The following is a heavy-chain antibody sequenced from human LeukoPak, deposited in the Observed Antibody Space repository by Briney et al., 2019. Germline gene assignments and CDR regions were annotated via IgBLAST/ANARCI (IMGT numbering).Heavy chain of an antibody. V-gene: IGHV4-59*08. CDR2: IYYSGST. Sequence: PSETLSLTCTVSGGSISSYYWSWIRQPPGKGLEWIGYIYYSGSTNYNPSLKSRVTIPVDTSKNQFSLKLSSVTAADTVVYYCARHQRYCSSTCCHWFDPWGQGTLVTVSS. CDR1: GGSISSYY. D-gene: IGHD2-2*01. J-gene: IGHJ5*02. CDR3: ARHQRYCSSTCCHWFDP.